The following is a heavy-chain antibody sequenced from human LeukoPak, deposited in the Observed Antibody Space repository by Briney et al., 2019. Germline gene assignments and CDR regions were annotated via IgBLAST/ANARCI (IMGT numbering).Heavy chain of an antibody. CDR3: ARIEYSSSASGVSYYFDY. J-gene: IGHJ4*02. Sequence: GGSLRLSCAASGFTVSSNYMSWVRQAPGKGLAWVSVIYSGGSTYYADSVKGRLTISRHNSKNTLYLQMNSLRAEDTAVYYCARIEYSSSASGVSYYFDYWGQGTLVTVSS. CDR1: GFTVSSNY. D-gene: IGHD6-6*01. V-gene: IGHV3-53*04. CDR2: IYSGGST.